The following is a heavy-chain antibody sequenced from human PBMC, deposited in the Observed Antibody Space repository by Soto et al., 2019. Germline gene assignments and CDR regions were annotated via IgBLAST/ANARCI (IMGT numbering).Heavy chain of an antibody. CDR3: ARDTHGFGESESYCYYGMDV. V-gene: IGHV4-31*03. D-gene: IGHD3-10*01. CDR2: FYYSGST. J-gene: IGHJ6*02. Sequence: QVQLQESGPGLVKPSQTLSLTCTVSGGSISSGGYYWSWIRQPPGKGLEWVGFFYYSGSTYYNPSLKSRVTISVDSSKNQFSLKLSSVTAADTAVYYCARDTHGFGESESYCYYGMDVWGQGTKVTVSS. CDR1: GGSISSGGYY.